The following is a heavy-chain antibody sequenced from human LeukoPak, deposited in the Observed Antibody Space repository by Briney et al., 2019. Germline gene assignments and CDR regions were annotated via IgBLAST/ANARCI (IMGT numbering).Heavy chain of an antibody. D-gene: IGHD3-22*01. CDR3: ARAPSEVGGYYPEYFRH. V-gene: IGHV3-74*01. CDR2: IKSDGKT. J-gene: IGHJ1*01. Sequence: GGSLRLSCEASGFTFSRYWMHWVRQAPGKGLVWVSRIKSDGKTNYADSVKGRFTISRDNAKNTVSLQMDSLRAEDTGVYYCARAPSEVGGYYPEYFRHWGQGTLVSVSS. CDR1: GFTFSRYW.